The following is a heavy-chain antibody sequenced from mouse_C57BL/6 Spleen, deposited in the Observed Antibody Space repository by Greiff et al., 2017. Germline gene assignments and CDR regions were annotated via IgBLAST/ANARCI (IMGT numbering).Heavy chain of an antibody. CDR3: ARGPYDSDV. CDR2: IYPSDSET. D-gene: IGHD2-4*01. Sequence: QVQLQQPGAELVRPGSSVKLSCKASGYTFTSYWMDWVKQRPGQGLEWIGNIYPSDSETHYNQKFKDKATLTVDKSSSTAYMQLSSLTSEDSAVYYCARGPYDSDVWGKGTTVTVSS. V-gene: IGHV1-61*01. J-gene: IGHJ1*03. CDR1: GYTFTSYW.